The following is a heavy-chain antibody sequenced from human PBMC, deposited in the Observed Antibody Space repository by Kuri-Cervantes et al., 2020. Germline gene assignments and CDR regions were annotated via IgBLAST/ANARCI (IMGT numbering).Heavy chain of an antibody. Sequence: SVKVSCKASGGTFSSYAISWVRQAPGQGLEWMGGIIPIFGTANYAQKFQGRVTITADESTSTAYMEPSSLRSEDTAVYYCATALRGYCSGGSCYTLGVYYMDVWGKGTTVTVSS. CDR3: ATALRGYCSGGSCYTLGVYYMDV. D-gene: IGHD2-15*01. CDR1: GGTFSSYA. V-gene: IGHV1-69*13. CDR2: IIPIFGTA. J-gene: IGHJ6*03.